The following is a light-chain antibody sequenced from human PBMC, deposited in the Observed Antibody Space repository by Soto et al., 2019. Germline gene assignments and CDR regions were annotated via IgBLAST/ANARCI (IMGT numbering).Light chain of an antibody. CDR2: DGS. CDR1: QSVSSY. CDR3: HQRSNSPHT. J-gene: IGKJ1*01. Sequence: IALTQSPATLSLSPGERATLSCRASQSVSSYLAWYQRKPGQAPRLLICDGSNWATGLPARFSGSGSGTHFPLSISCQEREDFAVYYCHQRSNSPHTVGQGTKVEI. V-gene: IGKV3-11*01.